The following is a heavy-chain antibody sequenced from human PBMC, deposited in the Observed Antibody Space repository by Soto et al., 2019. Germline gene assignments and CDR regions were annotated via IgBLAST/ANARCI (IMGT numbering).Heavy chain of an antibody. CDR1: GSSIRSGTYY. D-gene: IGHD3-10*01. CDR3: AREITMGYYDY. J-gene: IGHJ4*02. V-gene: IGHV4-31*03. Sequence: LSLTCTVSGSSIRSGTYYWSWIRQHPGKGLEWIGYIYYSGSTYYNPSLESRVTISVDTSENQFSLKLSSVTAADTAVYYCAREITMGYYDYWGRGILVTVS. CDR2: IYYSGST.